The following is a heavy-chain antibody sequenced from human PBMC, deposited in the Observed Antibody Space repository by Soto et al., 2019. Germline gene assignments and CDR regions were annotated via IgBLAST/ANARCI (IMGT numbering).Heavy chain of an antibody. D-gene: IGHD4-17*01. CDR3: ARVRDYGDYVESWWFDP. CDR1: GGSISSYY. V-gene: IGHV4-59*12. J-gene: IGHJ5*02. Sequence: NPSETLSLTCTVSGGSISSYYWSWIRQPPGKGLEWIGYIYYSGSTNYNPSLKSRVTISVDKSKNQFSLKLSSVTAADTAVYYCARVRDYGDYVESWWFDPWGQGTLVTVSS. CDR2: IYYSGST.